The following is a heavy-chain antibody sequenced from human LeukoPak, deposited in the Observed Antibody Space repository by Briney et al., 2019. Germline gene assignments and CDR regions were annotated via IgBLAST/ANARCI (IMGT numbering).Heavy chain of an antibody. CDR2: ITGSGAIT. CDR1: GFTFSNYA. J-gene: IGHJ4*02. CDR3: AKWGDYDVLTGYYDPDY. V-gene: IGHV3-23*01. D-gene: IGHD3-9*01. Sequence: GASLRLSCAASGFTFSNYAMSWVRQAPGKGLEWVSAITGSGAITYYADSLKGRFTISRDNSKNTLHLQMNSLRAEDTAVYYCAKWGDYDVLTGYYDPDYWGQGTLVTVSS.